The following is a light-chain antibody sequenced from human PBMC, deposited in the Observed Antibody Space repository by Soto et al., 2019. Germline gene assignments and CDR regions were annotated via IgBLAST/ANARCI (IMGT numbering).Light chain of an antibody. Sequence: QSVLTQPPSVSGAPGQTVTISCTGTSSNIGARVDVHWYQHLPGLAPKLLIYANNIRPSGVPDRFSGSKSGSSASQAISGLQAEDEGDYYCQSYDSSLSGSYAFGTGTKLTVL. J-gene: IGLJ1*01. CDR3: QSYDSSLSGSYA. CDR1: SSNIGARVD. V-gene: IGLV1-40*01. CDR2: ANN.